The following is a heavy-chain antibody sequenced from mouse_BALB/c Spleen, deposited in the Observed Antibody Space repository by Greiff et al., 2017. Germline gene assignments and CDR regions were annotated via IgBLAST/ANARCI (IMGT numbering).Heavy chain of an antibody. CDR2: IDPANGNT. CDR1: GFNIKDTH. D-gene: IGHD1-1*01. CDR3: ARSTPDYYGSEGYAMDY. J-gene: IGHJ4*01. Sequence: EVQLQQSGAELVKPGASVKLSCTASGFNIKDTHMHWVKQRPEQGLEWIGRIDPANGNTKYDPKFQGKATITADTSSNTAYLQLSSLTSEDTAVYYCARSTPDYYGSEGYAMDYWGQGTSVTVSS. V-gene: IGHV14-3*02.